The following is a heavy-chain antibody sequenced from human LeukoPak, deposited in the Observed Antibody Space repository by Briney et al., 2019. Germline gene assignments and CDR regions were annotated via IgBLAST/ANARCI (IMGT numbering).Heavy chain of an antibody. J-gene: IGHJ4*02. CDR3: VRLTIMGATNY. CDR1: GFTFSTYA. D-gene: IGHD1-26*01. V-gene: IGHV3-30-3*01. CDR2: ISFDGSNK. Sequence: GGSLRLSCAASGFTFSTYAMHWVRQAPGKGLEWVAVISFDGSNKYYADSVKGRFTISRDNSKNTLYLQMNSLRAEDTALYYCVRLTIMGATNYWGQGTLVTVSS.